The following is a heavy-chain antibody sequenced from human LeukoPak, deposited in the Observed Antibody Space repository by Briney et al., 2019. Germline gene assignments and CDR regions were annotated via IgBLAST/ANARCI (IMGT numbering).Heavy chain of an antibody. V-gene: IGHV3-23*01. CDR1: GFTFSDYY. CDR2: ISGSGGTT. Sequence: GGSLRLSCAASGFTFSDYYMSWIRQAPGKGLEWVSAISGSGGTTYYADSVKGRFTISRDNSKNTLYLQMNSLRAEDTAVYYCAKDLNWNPPTTFDYWGQGTLVTVSS. CDR3: AKDLNWNPPTTFDY. J-gene: IGHJ4*02. D-gene: IGHD1-1*01.